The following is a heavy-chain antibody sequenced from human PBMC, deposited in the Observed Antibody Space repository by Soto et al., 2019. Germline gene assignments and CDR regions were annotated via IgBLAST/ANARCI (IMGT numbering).Heavy chain of an antibody. V-gene: IGHV3-30-3*01. J-gene: IGHJ6*02. Sequence: QVQLVESGGGVVQPGRSLRLSWAASGFTFGSTVRYWVRQAPGKELEWMTVISYDGNNKYYADSVKGRFTISRDNSKNTLYLQMNSLRAEDTAVYYCARAGCDGGSCYTLVGLRYGMDVWGQGTTVTVSS. CDR1: GFTFGSTV. CDR3: ARAGCDGGSCYTLVGLRYGMDV. D-gene: IGHD2-15*01. CDR2: ISYDGNNK.